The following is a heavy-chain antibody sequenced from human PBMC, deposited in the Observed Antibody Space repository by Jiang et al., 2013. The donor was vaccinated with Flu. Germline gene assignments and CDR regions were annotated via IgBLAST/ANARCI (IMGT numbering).Heavy chain of an antibody. Sequence: EVQLLESGGGLVKPGGSLRLSCAASGFTFSSYSMNWVRQAPGKGLEWVSSISSSSSYIYYADSVKGRFTISRDNAKNSLYLQMNSLRAEDTAVYYCARVRRLGQSGYSGYGWGQGTLVTVSS. V-gene: IGHV3-21*01. J-gene: IGHJ4*02. CDR1: GFTFSSYS. D-gene: IGHD5-12*01. CDR3: ARVRRLGQSGYSGYG. CDR2: ISSSSSYI.